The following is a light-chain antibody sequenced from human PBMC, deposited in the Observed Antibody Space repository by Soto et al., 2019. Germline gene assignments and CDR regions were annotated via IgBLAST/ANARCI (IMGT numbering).Light chain of an antibody. CDR3: CSYRSGTSPYYV. Sequence: QSVLTQPASVSGSPGQSITISCTGTSSDIGGYKDVSWYQQHPGKAPQVLIFEVSYRPYGISNRFSGSKSGNMASLTISGLQAEDEADYYCCSYRSGTSPYYVFGTGTKVTVL. CDR1: SSDIGGYKD. CDR2: EVS. V-gene: IGLV2-14*03. J-gene: IGLJ1*01.